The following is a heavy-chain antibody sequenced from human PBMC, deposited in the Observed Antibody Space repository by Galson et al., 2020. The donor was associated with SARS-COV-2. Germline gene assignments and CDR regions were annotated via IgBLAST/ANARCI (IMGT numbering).Heavy chain of an antibody. V-gene: IGHV3-30*18. D-gene: IGHD4-4*01. CDR3: ANDHQLQNLEY. J-gene: IGHJ4*02. CDR1: GFTFSNYG. Sequence: GGSLRLPCAASGFTFSNYGMHWVRQAPGKGLEWVAMISYDGSNKYYADSVKGRFTISRDNSNNTLYLQMNGLRAEDTAVYYCANDHQLQNLEYWGQGTLVTVSS. CDR2: ISYDGSNK.